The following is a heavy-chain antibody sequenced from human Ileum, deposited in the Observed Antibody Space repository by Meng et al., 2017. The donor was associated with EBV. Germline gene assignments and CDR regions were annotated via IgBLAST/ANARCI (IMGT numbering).Heavy chain of an antibody. CDR2: IHSSGST. CDR3: ARASYGSGSPLGESWFDP. D-gene: IGHD3-10*01. J-gene: IGHJ5*02. Sequence: QVQPQESGPGLMKPSTPLSLNCTVSGGCISSGGYYWSWIRQHPGKGLEWIGYIHSSGSTYYNPSLRSRLTISVDTSKNQFSLKLSSVTAADTAVYYCARASYGSGSPLGESWFDPWGQGTLVTVSS. V-gene: IGHV4-31*03. CDR1: GGCISSGGYY.